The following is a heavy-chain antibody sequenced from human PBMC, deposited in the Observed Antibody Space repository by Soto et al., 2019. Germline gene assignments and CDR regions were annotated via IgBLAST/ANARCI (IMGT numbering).Heavy chain of an antibody. CDR3: ARDYISSGYYHPAHYYYYGMDV. V-gene: IGHV3-33*01. Sequence: PGGSLRLSCAASGFTFSSYGMHWVRQAPGKGLEWVAVIWYDGSNKYYADSVKGRFTISRDNSKNTLYLQMNSLRAEDTAVYYCARDYISSGYYHPAHYYYYGMDVWGQGTTVTVSS. D-gene: IGHD3-22*01. CDR2: IWYDGSNK. J-gene: IGHJ6*02. CDR1: GFTFSSYG.